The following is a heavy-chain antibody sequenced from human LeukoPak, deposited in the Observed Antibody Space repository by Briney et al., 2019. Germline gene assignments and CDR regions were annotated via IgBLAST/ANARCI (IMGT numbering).Heavy chain of an antibody. CDR3: ARDITGGEDY. Sequence: GASVKVSCKASGYTFTRYSITWFRQAPGQGLEWMGWIGGYNGDTKYPQKFQDRVTVTTDTSSTTVYMELRSLRSDDTAVYYCARDITGGEDYWGQGTPVTVSS. CDR1: GYTFTRYS. V-gene: IGHV1-18*01. CDR2: IGGYNGDT. D-gene: IGHD1-20*01. J-gene: IGHJ4*02.